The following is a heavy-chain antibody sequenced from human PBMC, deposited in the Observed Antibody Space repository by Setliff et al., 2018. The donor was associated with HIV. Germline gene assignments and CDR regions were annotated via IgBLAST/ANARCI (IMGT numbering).Heavy chain of an antibody. J-gene: IGHJ5*02. CDR2: ISGNGIST. D-gene: IGHD3-10*01. Sequence: GGSLRLSCAASGFTFSSYAMSWVRQAPGKGLEWVAVISGNGISTYYADSVKGRFTISRDNSKNTLFLLMNSLRAEDTAIYYCAKNGFGVVALGINNWFDPWGPGTLGTVS. CDR1: GFTFSSYA. CDR3: AKNGFGVVALGINNWFDP. V-gene: IGHV3-23*01.